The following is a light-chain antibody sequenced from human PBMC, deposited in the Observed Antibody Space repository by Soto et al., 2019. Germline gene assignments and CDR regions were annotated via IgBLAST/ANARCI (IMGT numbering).Light chain of an antibody. Sequence: QSGLTQAAAVSGSLGQTITISCTGSSDDIGTYEYISWHQHHPGKAPKLIIFGVYDRPSGISDRFSGSKSGNTASLTIFGLQVEDEAVYYCSSYTSASTLPWVFGTGTKVTVL. CDR2: GVY. CDR3: SSYTSASTLPWV. CDR1: SDDIGTYEY. V-gene: IGLV2-14*01. J-gene: IGLJ1*01.